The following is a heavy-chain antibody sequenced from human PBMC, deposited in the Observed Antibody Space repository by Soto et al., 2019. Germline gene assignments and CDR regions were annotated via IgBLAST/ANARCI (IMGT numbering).Heavy chain of an antibody. CDR3: AREYCSGGSCPGVFDY. CDR2: IKQDGSEK. Sequence: EVQLVESGGGLVQPGGSLRLSCAASGFTFSSYWMSWVRQAPGKGLEWVANIKQDGSEKYYVDSVKGRFTISRDNAKNSLYLQMNSLGAEDTAVYYCAREYCSGGSCPGVFDYWGQGTLVTVSS. J-gene: IGHJ4*02. D-gene: IGHD2-15*01. V-gene: IGHV3-7*01. CDR1: GFTFSSYW.